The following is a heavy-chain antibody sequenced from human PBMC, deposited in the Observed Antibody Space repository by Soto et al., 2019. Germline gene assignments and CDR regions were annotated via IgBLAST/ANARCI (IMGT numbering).Heavy chain of an antibody. V-gene: IGHV1-69*06. CDR3: AGTSYCNGRSGYSRHYYGMDV. D-gene: IGHD3-22*01. CDR2: ITPFVDTS. Sequence: QVRLVQSGAEVKKPGSSVKVSCKVSGGTFSKYSLSWVRQTPGQGLEWMGGITPFVDTSNYAQRFLGRVTITADKPTNTAFLEVRGLRSEHTALYFCAGTSYCNGRSGYSRHYYGMDVWGQGTTVTVSS. CDR1: GGTFSKYS. J-gene: IGHJ6*02.